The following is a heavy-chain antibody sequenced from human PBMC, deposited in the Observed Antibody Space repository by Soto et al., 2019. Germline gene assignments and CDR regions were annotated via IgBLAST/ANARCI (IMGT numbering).Heavy chain of an antibody. D-gene: IGHD6-25*01. J-gene: IGHJ4*02. CDR1: GGSFSGYY. CDR2: VYFSGGNS. CDR3: AYGSSSAWIDK. V-gene: IGHV4-34*01. Sequence: SETLSLTCAVYGGSFSGYYWSWIRQPPGKGLEWVGSVYFSGGNSYYNPSLKSRVTISVDTSYNKFFLRLNSVTAADTAVYFCAYGSSSAWIDKWGQGTLVTVSS.